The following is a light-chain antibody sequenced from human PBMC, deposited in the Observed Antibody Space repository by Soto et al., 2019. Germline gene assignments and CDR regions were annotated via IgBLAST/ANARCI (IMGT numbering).Light chain of an antibody. V-gene: IGKV3-11*01. J-gene: IGKJ4*01. CDR1: LSVSVY. CDR2: GTS. CDR3: QQHSSWPLT. Sequence: LKKSPATLSLYQGERATLSCRTSLSVSVYLDWYQQKPGQAPRLLIYGTSNRATGIPARFSGSGSGTDFTLTISSLEPEDFAVYYCQQHSSWPLTFGGGTKVDIK.